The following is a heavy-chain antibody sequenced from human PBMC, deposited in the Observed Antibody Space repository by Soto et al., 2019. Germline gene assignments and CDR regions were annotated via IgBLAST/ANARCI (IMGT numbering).Heavy chain of an antibody. J-gene: IGHJ4*02. CDR3: ERVDDQLGTDY. Sequence: SETLSLTCTVSGGSISRYYWSWIRQPPGKGLEWIGYIYYSGSTNYNTSLKSRVTISVDTSKNQFSLKLSSVTAADTAVYYCERVDDQLGTDYWGQGTLVTVSS. D-gene: IGHD7-27*01. V-gene: IGHV4-59*01. CDR2: IYYSGST. CDR1: GGSISRYY.